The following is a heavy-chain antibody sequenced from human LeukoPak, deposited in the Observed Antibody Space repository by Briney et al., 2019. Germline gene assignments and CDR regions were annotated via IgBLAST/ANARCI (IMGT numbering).Heavy chain of an antibody. V-gene: IGHV3-64*04. CDR2: ISSNGGST. CDR3: ARGGGRHVEY. Sequence: PGGSLRLSCSASGFTFSNYAMHWVRQAPGKGLEYVSAISSNGGSTYYAESVKGRFTISRDNAKNSLYLQMNSLRAEDTAVYYCARGGGRHVEYWGQGNLVTVSS. J-gene: IGHJ4*02. D-gene: IGHD2/OR15-2a*01. CDR1: GFTFSNYA.